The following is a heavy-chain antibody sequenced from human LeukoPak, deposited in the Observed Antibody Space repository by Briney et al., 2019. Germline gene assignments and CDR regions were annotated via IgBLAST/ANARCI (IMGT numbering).Heavy chain of an antibody. CDR2: MNPNSGNT. Sequence: ASVKVSCKASGYTFTGYYMHWVRQATGQGLEWMGWMNPNSGNTGYAQKFQGRVTMTRNTSISTAYMELSSLRSEDTAVYYCARGVVEAATDYWGQGTLVTVSS. D-gene: IGHD2-15*01. CDR1: GYTFTGYY. J-gene: IGHJ4*02. CDR3: ARGVVEAATDY. V-gene: IGHV1-8*02.